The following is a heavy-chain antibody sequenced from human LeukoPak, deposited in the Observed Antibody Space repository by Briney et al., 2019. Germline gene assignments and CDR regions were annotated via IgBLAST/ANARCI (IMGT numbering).Heavy chain of an antibody. D-gene: IGHD1-7*01. V-gene: IGHV3-23*01. CDR3: ARVGRNYRNFDN. CDR2: ISGSGGST. J-gene: IGHJ4*02. CDR1: GFTFSSDA. Sequence: GGSLRLSCAASGFTFSSDAMSWVRQAPGKGLECVSVISGSGGSTYYADSVKGRFTISRDNSKNTLYLQMDSLRAEDTAIYYCARVGRNYRNFDNWGQGTLVTVSS.